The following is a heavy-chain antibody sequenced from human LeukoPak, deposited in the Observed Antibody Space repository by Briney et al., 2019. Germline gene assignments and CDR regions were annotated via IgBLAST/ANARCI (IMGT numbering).Heavy chain of an antibody. D-gene: IGHD3-10*01. V-gene: IGHV4-4*07. J-gene: IGHJ6*03. CDR1: GGSISSYY. CDR2: IYTSGST. Sequence: PSETLSLTCTVSGGSISSYYWSWIRQPAGKGLEWIGRIYTSGSTNYNPSLKSRVTMSVDTPKNQFSLKLSSVTAADTAVYYCARVYGSGSYYNVPNYYYMGVWGKGTTVTISS. CDR3: ARVYGSGSYYNVPNYYYMGV.